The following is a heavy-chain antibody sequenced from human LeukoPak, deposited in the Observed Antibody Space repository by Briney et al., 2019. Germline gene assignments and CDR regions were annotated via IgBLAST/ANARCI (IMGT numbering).Heavy chain of an antibody. CDR1: GFTLSSYA. CDR3: AKAQGYDFWSGFYY. Sequence: GGSLRLSCAASGFTLSSYAMSWVRQAPGKGLEWVSGISGSGGSTYYADSVKGRFTISRDNSKNTLYMQMNSLRAEDTAVYYCAKAQGYDFWSGFYYWGQGTLVTVSS. CDR2: ISGSGGST. D-gene: IGHD3-3*01. J-gene: IGHJ4*02. V-gene: IGHV3-23*01.